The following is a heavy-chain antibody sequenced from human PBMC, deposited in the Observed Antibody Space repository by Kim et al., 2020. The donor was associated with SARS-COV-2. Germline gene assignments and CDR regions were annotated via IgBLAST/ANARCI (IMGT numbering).Heavy chain of an antibody. CDR3: ARDPTRSIRFLEWLFDY. J-gene: IGHJ4*02. Sequence: VKGRFTISRDNSKNTLYLQMNRLRAEDTAVYYCARDPTRSIRFLEWLFDYWGQGTLVTVSS. D-gene: IGHD3-3*01. V-gene: IGHV3-30*07.